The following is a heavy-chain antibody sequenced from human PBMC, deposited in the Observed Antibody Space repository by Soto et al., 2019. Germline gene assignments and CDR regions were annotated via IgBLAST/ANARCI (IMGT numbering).Heavy chain of an antibody. CDR3: ARGRHILLWFGEPRGMDV. D-gene: IGHD3-10*01. V-gene: IGHV4-34*01. J-gene: IGHJ6*02. CDR2: INHSGST. Sequence: LSLTCAVYGGSFSGYYWSWIRQPPGKGLEWIGEINHSGSTNYNPSLKSRVTISVDTSKNQFSLKLSSVTAADTAVYYCARGRHILLWFGEPRGMDVWGQGTTVTVSS. CDR1: GGSFSGYY.